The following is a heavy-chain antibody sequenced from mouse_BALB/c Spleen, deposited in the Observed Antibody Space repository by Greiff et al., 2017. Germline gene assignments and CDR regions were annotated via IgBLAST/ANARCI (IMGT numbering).Heavy chain of an antibody. J-gene: IGHJ2*01. Sequence: EVQVVESGPSLVKPSQTLSLTCSVTGDSITSGYWNWIRKFPGNKLEYMGYISYSGSTYYNPSLKSRISITRDTSKNQYYLQLNSVTTEDTATYYCARYYYGSSYGGGFDYWGQGTTLTVSS. D-gene: IGHD1-1*01. CDR1: GDSITSGY. CDR3: ARYYYGSSYGGGFDY. V-gene: IGHV3-8*02. CDR2: ISYSGST.